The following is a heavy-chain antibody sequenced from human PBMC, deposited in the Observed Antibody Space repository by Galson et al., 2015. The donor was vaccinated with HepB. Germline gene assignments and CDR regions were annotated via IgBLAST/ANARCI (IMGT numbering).Heavy chain of an antibody. CDR3: ARAEYSSSWYYFDY. D-gene: IGHD6-13*01. J-gene: IGHJ4*02. CDR1: GGTFSSYA. V-gene: IGHV1-69*04. CDR2: IIPILGIA. Sequence: SVKVSCKASGGTFSSYAISWVRQAPGQGLEWMGRIIPILGIANYAQKFQGRVTITADKSTSTAYMELSSLRSEDTAVYYCARAEYSSSWYYFDYWGQGTLVTVSS.